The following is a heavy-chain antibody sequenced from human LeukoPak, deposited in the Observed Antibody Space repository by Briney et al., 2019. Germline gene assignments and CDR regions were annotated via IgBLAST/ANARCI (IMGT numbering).Heavy chain of an antibody. J-gene: IGHJ4*02. CDR1: GGSISSYY. CDR3: VRGDYGSYFDY. CDR2: IYYSGST. V-gene: IGHV4-59*01. D-gene: IGHD4-17*01. Sequence: SETLSLTCTVSGGSISSYYWSWIRQPPGKGLEWIGYIYYSGSTNYNPSLKSRVTISVDTSKNQFSLKLSSVTAADTAVYYCVRGDYGSYFDYWGQGTLVTVSS.